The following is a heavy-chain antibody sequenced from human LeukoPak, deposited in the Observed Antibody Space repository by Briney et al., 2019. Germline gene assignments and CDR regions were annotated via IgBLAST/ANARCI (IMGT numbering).Heavy chain of an antibody. V-gene: IGHV2-5*02. CDR3: AHSVTYYDFWSDGGYFDY. D-gene: IGHD3-3*01. CDR1: GFSLSTSGVG. CDR2: IFWDDDK. Sequence: SGPTLVKPTQTLTLTCTFSGFSLSTSGVGVGWIRQPPGKALEWLALIFWDDDKRYSPSLKSRLTITKDTSKNQVVLTMTNMDPVDTATYYCAHSVTYYDFWSDGGYFDYWGQGTLVTVSS. J-gene: IGHJ4*02.